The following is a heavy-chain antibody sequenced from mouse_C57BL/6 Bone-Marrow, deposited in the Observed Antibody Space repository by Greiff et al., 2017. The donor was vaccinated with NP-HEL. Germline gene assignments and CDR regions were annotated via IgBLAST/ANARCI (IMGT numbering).Heavy chain of an antibody. J-gene: IGHJ2*01. Sequence: VQLQQSGPELVKPGASVKISCKASGYTFTDYYMNWVKQSHGKSLEWIGDINPNNGGTSYNQKVKGKATLTVDKSSSTAYMGLRSLTSEDSAVYYCARMGNYGSSYDYFDYWGQGTTLTVSS. D-gene: IGHD1-1*01. CDR2: INPNNGGT. V-gene: IGHV1-26*01. CDR1: GYTFTDYY. CDR3: ARMGNYGSSYDYFDY.